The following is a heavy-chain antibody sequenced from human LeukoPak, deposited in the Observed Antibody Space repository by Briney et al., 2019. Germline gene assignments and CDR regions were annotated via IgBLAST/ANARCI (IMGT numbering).Heavy chain of an antibody. D-gene: IGHD1-14*01. CDR1: GFTFSAYG. V-gene: IGHV3-30*03. CDR3: ARESAEHNDASDI. Sequence: PGGSLRLSCAASGFTFSAYGMHWVRQAPGKGLEWVAVIGYDGSIKYYADSVKGRFTISRDNSKNTLFLQLNSLRGEDTAVYYCARESAEHNDASDIWGQGTMVTVSS. J-gene: IGHJ3*02. CDR2: IGYDGSIK.